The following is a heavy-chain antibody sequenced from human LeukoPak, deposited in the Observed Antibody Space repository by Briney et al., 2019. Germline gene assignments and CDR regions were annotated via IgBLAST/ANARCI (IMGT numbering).Heavy chain of an antibody. D-gene: IGHD6-19*01. J-gene: IGHJ4*02. CDR3: ARAQAVAGTKQVGY. CDR1: GGTFSRFT. Sequence: SVKVSCKASGGTFSRFTISWVRQAPGQGFEWMGGITPIFGTANFAQKFQGRVSITADESTSTAFMELSSLRSEDTAVYYRARAQAVAGTKQVGYWGQGTLVTVSS. V-gene: IGHV1-69*13. CDR2: ITPIFGTA.